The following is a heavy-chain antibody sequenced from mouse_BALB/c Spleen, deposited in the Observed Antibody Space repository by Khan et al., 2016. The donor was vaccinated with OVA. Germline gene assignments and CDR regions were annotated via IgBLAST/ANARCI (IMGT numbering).Heavy chain of an antibody. J-gene: IGHJ3*01. Sequence: QVQLKESGPGLVAPSQTLSITCTVSGFSLTNYGVHWVRQPPGTGLEWLGVIWAGGSTNHNSALMSRLSISQDDSKSQVFFTMNSLQTDETARYCCARAFYCGAWLAYWGQGTLVTVSA. CDR3: ARAFYCGAWLAY. V-gene: IGHV2-9*02. CDR1: GFSLTNYG. D-gene: IGHD1-1*01. CDR2: IWAGGST.